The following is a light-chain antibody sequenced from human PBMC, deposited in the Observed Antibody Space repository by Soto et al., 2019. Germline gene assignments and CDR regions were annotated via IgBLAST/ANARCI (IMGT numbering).Light chain of an antibody. Sequence: QSALTQPRSVSGSPGQSVTISCTGTSSDIGAYNFVSWYQQHPGKVPKVIIYDVTKRPSGVPDRFSGSKSDNTASLTISGLQAEDEGDYYCCSYAGSNILVFGGGTKLTVL. CDR2: DVT. V-gene: IGLV2-11*01. J-gene: IGLJ2*01. CDR3: CSYAGSNILV. CDR1: SSDIGAYNF.